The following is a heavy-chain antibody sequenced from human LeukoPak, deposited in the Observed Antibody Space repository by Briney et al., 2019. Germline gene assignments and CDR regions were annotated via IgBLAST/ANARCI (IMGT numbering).Heavy chain of an antibody. D-gene: IGHD2-2*01. J-gene: IGHJ4*02. CDR3: ARDRVVVPAAFDY. Sequence: ASVKVSCKASGNTFTVYYMHWVRQAPGQGPEWMGWINPNSGGTNYAQKFQGRVTMTRDTSISTVYMELSSLRSDDTAVYYCARDRVVVPAAFDYWGQGTLVTVSS. V-gene: IGHV1-2*02. CDR1: GNTFTVYY. CDR2: INPNSGGT.